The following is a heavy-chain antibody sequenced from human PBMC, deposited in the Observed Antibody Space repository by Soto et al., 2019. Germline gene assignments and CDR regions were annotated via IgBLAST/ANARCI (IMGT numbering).Heavy chain of an antibody. J-gene: IGHJ4*02. V-gene: IGHV1-46*01. D-gene: IGHD4-4*01. Sequence: QVQLVQSGAEVKKPGASVKVSCKASGYTFSTYYMHWVRQAPGQGYEWMGIINPSGGSTTYAQKFQGRVTMTRDTSTTTVYMELSSLKSEDTAVYYCARYDYSGYYFDYWGQGTLVTVSS. CDR3: ARYDYSGYYFDY. CDR2: INPSGGST. CDR1: GYTFSTYY.